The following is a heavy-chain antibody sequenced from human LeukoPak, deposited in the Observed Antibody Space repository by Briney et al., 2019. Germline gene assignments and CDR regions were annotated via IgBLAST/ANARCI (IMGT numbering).Heavy chain of an antibody. CDR1: GYSISSGYY. D-gene: IGHD1-20*01. J-gene: IGHJ3*02. CDR2: IYHSGST. CDR3: ARVDNWNFKAFDI. Sequence: SETLSLTCTVSGYSISSGYYWGWIRQPPGRGLEWIGSIYHSGSTYYNPSLKSRVTISVDTSKNQFSLKLSSVTAADTAVYYCARVDNWNFKAFDIWGQGTMVTVSS. V-gene: IGHV4-38-2*02.